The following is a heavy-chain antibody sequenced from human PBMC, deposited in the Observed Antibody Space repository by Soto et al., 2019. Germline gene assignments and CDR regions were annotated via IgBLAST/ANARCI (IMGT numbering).Heavy chain of an antibody. J-gene: IGHJ4*02. CDR1: GGSISSGGYS. Sequence: SETLSLTCAVSGGSISSGGYSWSWIRQPPGKGLEWIGYMYHSGSTYYNPSLKSRVTISIDRSKNQFSLKLSSVTAADTAVYYCARVPADWGQGILVTVSS. D-gene: IGHD2-2*01. CDR3: ARVPAD. CDR2: MYHSGST. V-gene: IGHV4-30-2*01.